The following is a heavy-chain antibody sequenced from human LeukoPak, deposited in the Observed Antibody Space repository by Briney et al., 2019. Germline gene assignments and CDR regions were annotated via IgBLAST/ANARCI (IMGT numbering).Heavy chain of an antibody. CDR2: IYHSGST. Sequence: ISAVAGGSISSSNWWSWVRQPPGKGLEWIGQIYHSGSTNYNPSLKSRVTISVDKSKNQFSLRLSSVTAADTAVYYCARLFYYDSTPRFDYWGQGTLVTVSS. CDR3: ARLFYYDSTPRFDY. J-gene: IGHJ4*02. CDR1: GGSISSSNW. V-gene: IGHV4-4*02. D-gene: IGHD3-22*01.